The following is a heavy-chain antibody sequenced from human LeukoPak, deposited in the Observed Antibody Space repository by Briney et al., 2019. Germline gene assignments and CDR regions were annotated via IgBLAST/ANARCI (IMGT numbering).Heavy chain of an antibody. J-gene: IGHJ5*02. D-gene: IGHD3-3*01. CDR1: GFTFSSYS. CDR2: ISSSSSYI. V-gene: IGHV3-21*01. Sequence: PGGSLRLSCAASGFTFSSYSMNWVRQAPGKGLERVSSISSSSSYIYYADSVKGRFTISRDNAKNSLYLQLNSLRAEDTAVYYSARDFGVTGFWFDPWGQGTLVTVSS. CDR3: ARDFGVTGFWFDP.